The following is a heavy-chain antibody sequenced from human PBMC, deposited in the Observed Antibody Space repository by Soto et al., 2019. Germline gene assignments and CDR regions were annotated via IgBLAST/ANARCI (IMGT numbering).Heavy chain of an antibody. CDR1: GGSISSSSYY. CDR3: ARINRDGYGLFDY. J-gene: IGHJ4*02. Sequence: SETLSLTCTVSGGSISSSSYYWGWIRQPPGKGLEWIGSIYYSGITYYNPSLKSRVTISVDTSKNQFSLKLSSVTAADTAVYYCARINRDGYGLFDYWGQGTLVTVSS. V-gene: IGHV4-39*01. D-gene: IGHD5-12*01. CDR2: IYYSGIT.